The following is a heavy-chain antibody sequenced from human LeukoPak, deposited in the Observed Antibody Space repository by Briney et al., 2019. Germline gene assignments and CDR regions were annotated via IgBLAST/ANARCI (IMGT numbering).Heavy chain of an antibody. CDR2: IDWDDDK. D-gene: IGHD6-13*01. CDR1: GFSLRTSGMC. CDR3: ARIRGSRYYFDY. V-gene: IGHV2-70*11. Sequence: SGPALVKPTQTLTLTCTFSGFSLRTSGMCVSWIRQPPGKALEWLARIDWDDDKYYSTSLKTRLTISKDTSKNQVVLTMTNMDPVDTATYYCARIRGSRYYFDYWGQGTLVTVSS. J-gene: IGHJ4*02.